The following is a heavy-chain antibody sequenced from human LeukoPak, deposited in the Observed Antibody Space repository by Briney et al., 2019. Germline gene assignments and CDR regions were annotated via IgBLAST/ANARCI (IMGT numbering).Heavy chain of an antibody. CDR2: ISGSGGRT. CDR3: GCGVIWELPLDY. D-gene: IGHD1-26*01. J-gene: IGHJ4*02. Sequence: GGSLRLSCAASGFPFSSYAMSWVRQVPGKGLEWVSAISGSGGRTYYADSVKGRFTISRDNSMDTLYLQMNSLRADDTAVYYCGCGVIWELPLDYWGQGTLVTVSP. CDR1: GFPFSSYA. V-gene: IGHV3-23*01.